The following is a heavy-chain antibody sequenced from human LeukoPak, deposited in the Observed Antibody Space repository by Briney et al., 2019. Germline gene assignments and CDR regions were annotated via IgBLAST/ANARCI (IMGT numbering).Heavy chain of an antibody. CDR2: ISSSSSYI. Sequence: GGSLRLSCAASGFTFSSYSMNWVRQAPGKGLEWVSSISSSSSYIYYADSVKGRFTISRDNAKNSLYLQMNSLRAEDTGVYYCARDDIAQCLPEYWGQGTLVTVSP. D-gene: IGHD6-19*01. CDR1: GFTFSSYS. V-gene: IGHV3-21*01. J-gene: IGHJ4*02. CDR3: ARDDIAQCLPEY.